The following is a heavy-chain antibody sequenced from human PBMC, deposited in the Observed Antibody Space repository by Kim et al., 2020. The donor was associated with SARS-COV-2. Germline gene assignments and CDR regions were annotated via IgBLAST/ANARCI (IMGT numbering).Heavy chain of an antibody. D-gene: IGHD1-26*01. CDR1: GFTFSSYA. J-gene: IGHJ4*02. CDR2: ISGSGGST. Sequence: GGSLRLSCAASGFTFSSYAMSWVRQAPGKGLEWVSAISGSGGSTYYADSVKGRFTISRDNSKNTLYLQMNSLRAEDTAVYYCAKDSMYSGSYWVDYWGQGTLVTVSS. CDR3: AKDSMYSGSYWVDY. V-gene: IGHV3-23*01.